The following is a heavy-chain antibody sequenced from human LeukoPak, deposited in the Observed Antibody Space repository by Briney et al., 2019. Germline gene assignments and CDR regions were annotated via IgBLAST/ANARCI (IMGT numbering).Heavy chain of an antibody. CDR1: GYTFTSYG. J-gene: IGHJ4*02. Sequence: WASVKVSCKASGYTFTSYGISWVRQAPGQGLEWMGWISAYSGNTNYAQKLQGRVTMTTDTSTSTAYMELRSLRSNDTAVYYCARDVATTGWYTFDYWGQGTLVTVSA. D-gene: IGHD6-19*01. CDR3: ARDVATTGWYTFDY. V-gene: IGHV1-18*01. CDR2: ISAYSGNT.